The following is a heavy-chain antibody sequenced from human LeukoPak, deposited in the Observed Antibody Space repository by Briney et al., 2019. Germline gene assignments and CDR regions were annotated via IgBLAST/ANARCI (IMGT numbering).Heavy chain of an antibody. CDR1: GGSISSYY. Sequence: SETLSLTFTVSGGSISSYYWSWIRQPPGKGLEWIGYIYYSGSTNYNPSLKSRVTISVDTSKNQFSLKLSSVTAADTAVYYCARDWAKAGTGAFDIWGQGTMVTVPS. CDR2: IYYSGST. D-gene: IGHD6-13*01. V-gene: IGHV4-59*01. CDR3: ARDWAKAGTGAFDI. J-gene: IGHJ3*02.